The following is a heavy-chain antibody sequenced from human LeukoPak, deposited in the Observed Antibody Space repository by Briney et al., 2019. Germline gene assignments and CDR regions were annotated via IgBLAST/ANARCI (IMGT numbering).Heavy chain of an antibody. D-gene: IGHD3-22*01. CDR2: IIPIFGTA. CDR3: ASASYYYDSSGYPRTYYFDY. V-gene: IGHV1-69*01. Sequence: ASVTVSCKASGGTFSSYAISWVRQAPGQGLEWMGGIIPIFGTANYAQKFQGRVTITADESTSTAYMELSSLRSEDTAVYYCASASYYYDSSGYPRTYYFDYWGQGTLVTVSS. CDR1: GGTFSSYA. J-gene: IGHJ4*02.